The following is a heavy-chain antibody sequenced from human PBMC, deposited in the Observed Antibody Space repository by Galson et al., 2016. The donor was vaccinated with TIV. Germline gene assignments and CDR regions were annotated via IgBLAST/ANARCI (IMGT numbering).Heavy chain of an antibody. V-gene: IGHV3-11*01. CDR1: GFTLSDYY. CDR2: ISYSGSAK. J-gene: IGHJ6*02. CDR3: ARYSGKSYALDV. D-gene: IGHD1-26*01. Sequence: SLRLSCAASGFTLSDYYMTWIRQAPGKGLEWLSHISYSGSAKYDADSMKGRLTVSRDIAKNSMYLGMSSLRAEDTAVYYCARYSGKSYALDVWGQGTAVTVSS.